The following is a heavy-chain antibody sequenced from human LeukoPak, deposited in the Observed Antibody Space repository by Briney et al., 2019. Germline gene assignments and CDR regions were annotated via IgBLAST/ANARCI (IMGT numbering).Heavy chain of an antibody. D-gene: IGHD3-9*01. CDR1: GYSINRGYY. CDR2: IYHSGIT. Sequence: PSETLSLACAVSGYSINRGYYWGWIRQPPGKGLEWIGSIYHSGITYYNPSLKSRATISVDTSKNQFSLKMSSVTAADTAVYYCARDQGLLRYFSYWGQGTLVTVSS. CDR3: ARDQGLLRYFSY. J-gene: IGHJ4*02. V-gene: IGHV4-38-2*02.